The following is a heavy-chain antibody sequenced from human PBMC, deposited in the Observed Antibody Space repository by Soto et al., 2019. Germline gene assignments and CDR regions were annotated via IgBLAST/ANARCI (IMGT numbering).Heavy chain of an antibody. J-gene: IGHJ5*01. Sequence: EVQLLESVGGLMQRGGSLRLSCAASEVTFGDYALSWVGLAPGKGLEWVSAINYNGENTFYLDSVRGRFTISRDNSRDTLFLQMNNLRDDDTAVYYCAKSGNGWWRGLDSWGQGTLVTVSS. V-gene: IGHV3-23*01. CDR1: EVTFGDYA. CDR2: INYNGENT. CDR3: AKSGNGWWRGLDS. D-gene: IGHD6-19*01.